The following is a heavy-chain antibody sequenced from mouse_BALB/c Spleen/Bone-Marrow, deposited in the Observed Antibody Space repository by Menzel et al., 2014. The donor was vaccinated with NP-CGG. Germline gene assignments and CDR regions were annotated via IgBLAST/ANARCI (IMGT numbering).Heavy chain of an antibody. V-gene: IGHV1-9*01. J-gene: IGHJ2*01. D-gene: IGHD1-1*01. CDR1: GYIFSSYW. CDR3: SRRAHYFGNGLDY. CDR2: ILPGSGNT. Sequence: QVQLKQSGAELMKPGASVTISCKATGYIFSSYWIEWIKQRPGHGLEWIGEILPGSGNTNYNEKFRDKATFTAETSSNIAYMQLSSLTSEDSAVYYCSRRAHYFGNGLDYWGQGTTLTVSS.